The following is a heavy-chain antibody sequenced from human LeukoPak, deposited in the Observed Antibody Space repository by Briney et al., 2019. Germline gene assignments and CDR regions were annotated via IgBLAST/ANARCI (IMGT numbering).Heavy chain of an antibody. D-gene: IGHD7-27*01. CDR3: ARENWVFDY. J-gene: IGHJ4*02. CDR1: GYSISSGYH. V-gene: IGHV4-38-2*02. Sequence: SETLSLTCVVSGYSISSGYHWGWIRQPPGKGLEWIGSVYRSGSTYYDTSLKSRVTISVDTSKNKIPMKVRSVTAADTAMYYCARENWVFDYWGQGILVTVSS. CDR2: VYRSGST.